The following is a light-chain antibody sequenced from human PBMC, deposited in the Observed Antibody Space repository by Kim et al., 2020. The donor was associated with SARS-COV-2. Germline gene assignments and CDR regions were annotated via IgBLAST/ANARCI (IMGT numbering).Light chain of an antibody. CDR3: QTWGTGIHEVV. CDR1: SGHSSYA. J-gene: IGLJ3*02. V-gene: IGLV4-69*01. CDR2: LNSDGSH. Sequence: QPALTQSPSASASLGASVKLTCTLSSGHSSYAIAWHQQQPEKGPRYLMKLNSDGSHSKGDGIPDRFSGSSSGAERYLTISSLQSEDEADYYCQTWGTGIHEVVFGGGTQLTVL.